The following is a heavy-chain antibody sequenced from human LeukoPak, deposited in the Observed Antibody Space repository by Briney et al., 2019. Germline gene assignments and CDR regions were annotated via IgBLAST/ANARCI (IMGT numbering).Heavy chain of an antibody. J-gene: IGHJ4*02. CDR1: GFTVSSNY. D-gene: IGHD3-10*01. V-gene: IGHV3-53*01. CDR2: IYSGGST. Sequence: GGSLRLSCAASGFTVSSNYMSWVRQAPGKGLEWVSVIYSGGSTYYADSVKGRFTISSDNSKNTLYLQMNRLRAEDTAVYYCARGPYLSITMVRGVTDLYFDYWGQGTLVTVSS. CDR3: ARGPYLSITMVRGVTDLYFDY.